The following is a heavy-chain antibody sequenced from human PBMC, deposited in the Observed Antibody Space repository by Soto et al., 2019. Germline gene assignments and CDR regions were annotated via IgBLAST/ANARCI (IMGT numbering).Heavy chain of an antibody. CDR3: ARGSGSYYAY. J-gene: IGHJ4*02. Sequence: QVQLQESGPGLVKPSETLSLTCTVSGASVSSGNYYWSWIRQPPGKGLECIGYISYSGSTNYNPPRNSRVTISIDTSKNQFALKLSSVTAADTAVYYCARGSGSYYAYWGQGTLVTVSS. CDR1: GASVSSGNYY. CDR2: ISYSGST. D-gene: IGHD1-26*01. V-gene: IGHV4-61*01.